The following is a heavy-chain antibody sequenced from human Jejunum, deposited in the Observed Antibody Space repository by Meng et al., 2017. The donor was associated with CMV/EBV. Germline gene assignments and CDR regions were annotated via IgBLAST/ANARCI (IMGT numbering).Heavy chain of an antibody. Sequence: VSCKAYGYTFIDAYIHWVRQAPGQGLEWMGRINPKSGATNSAQKFRGRVTITRDTSISTAYMELSGLTSDDTAVFYCARGHLGSLDYWGQGTLVTVSS. CDR3: ARGHLGSLDY. CDR2: INPKSGAT. CDR1: GYTFIDAY. D-gene: IGHD1-26*01. J-gene: IGHJ4*02. V-gene: IGHV1-2*06.